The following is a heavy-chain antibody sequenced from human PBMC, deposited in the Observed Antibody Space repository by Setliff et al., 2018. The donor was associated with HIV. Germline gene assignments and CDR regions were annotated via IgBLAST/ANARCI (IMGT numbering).Heavy chain of an antibody. V-gene: IGHV5-51*01. CDR1: GYIFTNYW. J-gene: IGHJ4*02. CDR2: VHPGDSDV. D-gene: IGHD5-12*01. Sequence: PGESLKISCKASGYIFTNYWIGWVRQMPGKGLEWMGVVHPGDSDVRYSPSFQGHVTISADTSINTAYLQWSGLKASDTAMYYCATRLHGYSGLGYWGQGTLVTVSS. CDR3: ATRLHGYSGLGY.